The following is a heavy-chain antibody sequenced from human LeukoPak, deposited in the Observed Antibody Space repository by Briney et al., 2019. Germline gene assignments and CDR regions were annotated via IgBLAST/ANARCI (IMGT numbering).Heavy chain of an antibody. CDR1: GFTLSDYY. Sequence: GGSLRLSCAASGFTLSDYYMSWIRQAPGQGLEWVSYVSSTGSTTYYADSVKGRFTISRDNAKNSLYLQMNSLRVEDTAVYYCARDPPMTTVTTSDYWGQGTLVTVSS. CDR2: VSSTGSTT. D-gene: IGHD4-17*01. V-gene: IGHV3-11*04. CDR3: ARDPPMTTVTTSDY. J-gene: IGHJ4*02.